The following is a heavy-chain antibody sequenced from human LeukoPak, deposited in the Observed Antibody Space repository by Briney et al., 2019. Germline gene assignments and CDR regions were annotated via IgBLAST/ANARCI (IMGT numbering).Heavy chain of an antibody. J-gene: IGHJ4*02. CDR1: GFTVSSNY. CDR2: LHSGGDA. CDR3: ARDLFN. V-gene: IGHV3-53*01. Sequence: GGSLRLSCAAPGFTVSSNYMIWVRQAPGKGLEWVSGLHSGGDAYYADSVRGRFTISRDNSKNILYLQMNSLRAEDTAVYYCARDLFNWGQGTVVTVSS.